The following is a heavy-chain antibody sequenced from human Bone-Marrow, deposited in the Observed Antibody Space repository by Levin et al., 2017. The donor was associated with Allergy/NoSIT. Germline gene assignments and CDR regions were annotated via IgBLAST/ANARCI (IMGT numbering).Heavy chain of an antibody. CDR2: IYYSGST. Sequence: SQTLSLTCTVSGGSISSYYWSWIRQPPGKGLEWIGYIYYSGSTNYNPSLKSRVTISVDTSKNQFSLKLSSVTAADTAVYYCARLGRDWNDPFDYWGQGTLVTVSS. CDR3: ARLGRDWNDPFDY. D-gene: IGHD1-1*01. CDR1: GGSISSYY. V-gene: IGHV4-59*08. J-gene: IGHJ4*02.